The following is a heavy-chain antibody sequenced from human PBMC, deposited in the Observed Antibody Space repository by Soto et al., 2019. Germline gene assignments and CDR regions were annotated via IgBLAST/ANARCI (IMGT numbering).Heavy chain of an antibody. D-gene: IGHD6-6*01. CDR3: ARDYYRGSIAARMVQH. J-gene: IGHJ1*01. V-gene: IGHV1-18*04. Sequence: QVQLVQSGAEVKKPGASVKVSCKASGYTFTSYGISWVRQAPGQGLEWMGWISAYNGNTNYAQELQGRVTMTTDTSTSTAYMELRSLRSDDTAVYYCARDYYRGSIAARMVQHWGQGTLVTVSS. CDR1: GYTFTSYG. CDR2: ISAYNGNT.